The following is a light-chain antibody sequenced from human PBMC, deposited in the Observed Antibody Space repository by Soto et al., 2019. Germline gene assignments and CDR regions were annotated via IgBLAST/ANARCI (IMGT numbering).Light chain of an antibody. CDR2: VAS. V-gene: IGKV1-33*01. J-gene: IGKJ4*01. Sequence: DIQMTQSPSSLSASVGDRVTITCQATQGINNFVNWYQQKPGKAPKLLISVASNLETGAPSRFCGSGSLTDFTFTISSLQAEDIGTYYCQQYHSLPLTFGGGTKVEIK. CDR3: QQYHSLPLT. CDR1: QGINNF.